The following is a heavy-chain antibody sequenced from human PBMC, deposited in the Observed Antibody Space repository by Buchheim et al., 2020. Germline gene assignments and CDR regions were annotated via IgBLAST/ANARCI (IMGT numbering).Heavy chain of an antibody. D-gene: IGHD6-13*01. J-gene: IGHJ4*02. V-gene: IGHV3-30*18. CDR2: ISYDGSNK. Sequence: QVQLVESGGGVVQPGRSLRLSCAASGFTFSSYGMHWVRQAPGKGLEWVAVISYDGSNKYYADSVKGRFTISRNNSKNTLYLQMNSLRAEDTAVYHCAKGKLEQPTPIDYWGQGTL. CDR3: AKGKLEQPTPIDY. CDR1: GFTFSSYG.